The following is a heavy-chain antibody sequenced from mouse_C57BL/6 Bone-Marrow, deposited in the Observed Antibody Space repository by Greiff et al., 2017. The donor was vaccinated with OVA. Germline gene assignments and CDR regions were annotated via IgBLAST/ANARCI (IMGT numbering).Heavy chain of an antibody. CDR1: GYAFTNYL. J-gene: IGHJ4*01. Sequence: QVQLQQSGAELVRPGPSVKVSCKASGYAFTNYLIEWVKQRPGQGLEWIGVINPGSGGTNYNEKFKGKATLTADKSSSTAYMQLSSLTSEDSAVYFCARDYGPWGQGTSVTVSS. D-gene: IGHD1-1*02. CDR3: ARDYGP. V-gene: IGHV1-54*01. CDR2: INPGSGGT.